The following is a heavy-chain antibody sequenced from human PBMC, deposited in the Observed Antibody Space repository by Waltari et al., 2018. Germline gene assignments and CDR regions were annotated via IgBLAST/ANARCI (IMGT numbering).Heavy chain of an antibody. CDR2: FNSYNGKT. CDR1: GSNFFNYG. Sequence: QVYLVQSGAEMKKPGASVKVSCKAPGSNFFNYGISWVRQAPGQGLEWVGWFNSYNGKTNYAQNLQYRVTMTMDRSTATAHMELRSLRSDDTAVYYCARVVFSGRYPHGFDFWGQGTMVTVS. D-gene: IGHD1-26*01. J-gene: IGHJ3*01. CDR3: ARVVFSGRYPHGFDF. V-gene: IGHV1-18*01.